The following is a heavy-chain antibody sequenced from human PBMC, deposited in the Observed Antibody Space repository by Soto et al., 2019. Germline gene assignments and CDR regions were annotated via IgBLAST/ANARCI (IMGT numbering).Heavy chain of an antibody. CDR3: ARGGGGLRLGELPFFDY. J-gene: IGHJ4*02. CDR2: INSANGNT. D-gene: IGHD3-16*01. CDR1: GYTFTNYA. V-gene: IGHV1-3*05. Sequence: QVHLVQSGAEEKRPGASVKVSCKASGYTFTNYAIHWVRQAPGQRLEWMGWINSANGNTQYSQKFQGRLTITRDTSASTGTMDLSSLRSEDTVVYYCARGGGGLRLGELPFFDYWGQGNLVTVSS.